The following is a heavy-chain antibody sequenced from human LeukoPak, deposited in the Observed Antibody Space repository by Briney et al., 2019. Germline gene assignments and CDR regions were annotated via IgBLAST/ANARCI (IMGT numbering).Heavy chain of an antibody. CDR2: NSGSGGST. V-gene: IGHV3-23*01. J-gene: IGHJ4*02. CDR3: AKDLQRGYDFWSGPRYYFDY. CDR1: GFTFSSCA. D-gene: IGHD3-3*01. Sequence: PGGSLRLSCAASGFTFSSCAMSWVRQAPGKGLEWVSANSGSGGSTYYADSVKGRFTISRDNSKNTLYLQMNSLRAEDTAVYYCAKDLQRGYDFWSGPRYYFDYWGQGTLVTVSS.